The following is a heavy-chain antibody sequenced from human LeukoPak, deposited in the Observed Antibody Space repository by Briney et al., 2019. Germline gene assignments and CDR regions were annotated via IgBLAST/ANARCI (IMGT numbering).Heavy chain of an antibody. V-gene: IGHV4-59*08. Sequence: SETLSLTCTVSDDSISSYYWSWIRQPPGKGLEWIGHIYYSGSTKYNPSLKSRATILLDTSKNHVSLKLRSVTAADTAVYYCARYPRESSGWGHALDIWGQGTMVIVS. CDR1: DDSISSYY. CDR2: IYYSGST. J-gene: IGHJ3*02. CDR3: ARYPRESSGWGHALDI. D-gene: IGHD6-19*01.